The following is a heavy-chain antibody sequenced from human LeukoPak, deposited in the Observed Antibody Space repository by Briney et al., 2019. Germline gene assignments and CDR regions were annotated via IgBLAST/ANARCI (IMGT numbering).Heavy chain of an antibody. V-gene: IGHV3-11*01. CDR1: GFSFSGYY. CDR3: VRDLDEDSGGTHFDF. CDR2: ISNSGSTI. D-gene: IGHD3-10*01. Sequence: GGSLRLSCAVSGFSFSGYYMSWVRQAPGKGLEWVSYISNSGSTICYADSVKGRFTISRDNAKNSLYLQMNSLRAEDTAMYYCVRDLDEDSGGTHFDFWGQGTLVTVSS. J-gene: IGHJ4*02.